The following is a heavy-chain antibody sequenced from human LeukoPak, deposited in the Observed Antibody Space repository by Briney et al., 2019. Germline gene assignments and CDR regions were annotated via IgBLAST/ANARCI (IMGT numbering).Heavy chain of an antibody. J-gene: IGHJ6*02. CDR1: GCTFSSYE. V-gene: IGHV3-48*03. CDR2: ISSSGSTI. Sequence: PGGSLRLSCAASGCTFSSYEMNWVRQAPGKGLEWVSYISSSGSTIYYADSVKGRFTISRDNAKNSLYLQMNSLRAEDTAVYYCARDTIVVVPAAGRYYYYGMDVWGQGTTVTVSS. CDR3: ARDTIVVVPAAGRYYYYGMDV. D-gene: IGHD2-2*01.